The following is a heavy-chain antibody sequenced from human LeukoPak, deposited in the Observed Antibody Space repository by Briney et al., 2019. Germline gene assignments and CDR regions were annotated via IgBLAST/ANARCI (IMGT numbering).Heavy chain of an antibody. CDR2: IYPGDSDT. Sequence: GESLKISCKGSGYSFTSYWIGWVRQMPGKGLEWMGIIYPGDSDTRYSPSFQGQVTISADKSISTAYLQWSSLKASDTAMYYCARRGDSSRWYEGVFDYWGQGTLVTVSS. J-gene: IGHJ4*02. V-gene: IGHV5-51*01. D-gene: IGHD6-13*01. CDR3: ARRGDSSRWYEGVFDY. CDR1: GYSFTSYW.